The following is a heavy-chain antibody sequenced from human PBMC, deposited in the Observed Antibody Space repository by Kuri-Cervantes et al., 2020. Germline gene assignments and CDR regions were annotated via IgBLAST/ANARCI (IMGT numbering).Heavy chain of an antibody. CDR1: GFTFRDYY. V-gene: IGHV3-11*04. Sequence: GGSLRLSCAASGFTFRDYYMGWIRQAPGEGLQWVSYISNADNTMYYADSVRGRFTISRDNTRNSLYLQMNSLRAEDTAVYYCARDSGELSLDYWGQGTLVTVSS. J-gene: IGHJ4*02. CDR3: ARDSGELSLDY. CDR2: ISNADNTM. D-gene: IGHD3-16*02.